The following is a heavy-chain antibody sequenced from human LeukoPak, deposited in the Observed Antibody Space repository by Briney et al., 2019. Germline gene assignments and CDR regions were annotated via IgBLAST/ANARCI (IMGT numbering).Heavy chain of an antibody. V-gene: IGHV4-38-2*02. D-gene: IGHD6-13*01. Sequence: SETLSLTCAVYGGSFSGYYWGWIRQPPGKGLEWIGSIYHSGSTYYNPSHKSRVTISVDTSKNQFSLKLSSVTAADTAVYYCARDSSWGAAGTLFDYWGQGTLVTVSS. J-gene: IGHJ4*02. CDR3: ARDSSWGAAGTLFDY. CDR2: IYHSGST. CDR1: GGSFSGYY.